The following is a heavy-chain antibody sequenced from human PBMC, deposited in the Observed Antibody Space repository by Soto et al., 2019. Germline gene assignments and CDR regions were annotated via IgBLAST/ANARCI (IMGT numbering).Heavy chain of an antibody. D-gene: IGHD3-22*01. CDR2: ISWNSGSI. V-gene: IGHV3-9*01. J-gene: IGHJ4*02. CDR1: GFTFDDYA. CDR3: AKDIARLGLRYFDY. Sequence: SLRLSCAASGFTFDDYAMHWVRQAPGKGLEWVSGISWNSGSIGYADSAKGRFTISRDNAKNSLYLQMNSLRAEDTALYYCAKDIARLGLRYFDYWGQGTLVTVS.